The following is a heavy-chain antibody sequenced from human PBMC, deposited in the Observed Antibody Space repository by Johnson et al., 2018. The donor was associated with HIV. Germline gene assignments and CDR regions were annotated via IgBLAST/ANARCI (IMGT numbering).Heavy chain of an antibody. V-gene: IGHV3-11*04. CDR3: ARVAVSTAAGGVPLDI. CDR2: ISSSGSTI. Sequence: QVQLVESGGGLIQPGGSLRLSCAASGFTFSYYYMSWIRQAPGKGLEWLSYISSSGSTIYYVDSVKGRFTISRDNAKNSLYLQMNSLRAGDTALDFCARVAVSTAAGGVPLDIWGPGTMVTVSA. D-gene: IGHD2-2*01. J-gene: IGHJ3*02. CDR1: GFTFSYYY.